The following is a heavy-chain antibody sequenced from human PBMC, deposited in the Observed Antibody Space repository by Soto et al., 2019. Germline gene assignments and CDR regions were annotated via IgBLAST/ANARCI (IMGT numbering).Heavy chain of an antibody. Sequence: QVQLQQWGAGLLKPSETLSLTCAVYGGSFSGYYWSWIRQPPGKGLEWIGEINHSGSTNYNPSLKSRVTISVDTSKNQFSLKLSSVTAADTAVYYCARVCQGWFVSDWGQGTLVTVSS. D-gene: IGHD3-10*01. J-gene: IGHJ4*02. CDR3: ARVCQGWFVSD. CDR1: GGSFSGYY. V-gene: IGHV4-34*01. CDR2: INHSGST.